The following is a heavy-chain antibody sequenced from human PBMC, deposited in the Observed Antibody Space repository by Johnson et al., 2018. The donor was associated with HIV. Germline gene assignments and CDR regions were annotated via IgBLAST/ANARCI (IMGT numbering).Heavy chain of an antibody. D-gene: IGHD2-15*01. CDR2: IKQDGTEK. CDR3: ARARWYLGGGSCCAFDI. CDR1: GFTFSSYW. J-gene: IGHJ3*02. V-gene: IGHV3-7*02. Sequence: VQLVESGGGLVQPGGSLRLSCAASGFTFSSYWMNWVRQAPGKGLEWVANIKQDGTEKYYADSVKGRFTISRDNAKNSLYLQMNSLRAEDTAVYYCARARWYLGGGSCCAFDIWGQGTMVTVSS.